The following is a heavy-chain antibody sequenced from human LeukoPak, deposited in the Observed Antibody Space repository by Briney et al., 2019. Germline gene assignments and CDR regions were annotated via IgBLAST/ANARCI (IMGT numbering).Heavy chain of an antibody. CDR3: ARDSNFGVVHGPY. J-gene: IGHJ4*02. D-gene: IGHD3-3*01. CDR2: IKEDGSEK. Sequence: GGSLRLSCAASGFTVSSNYMSWVRQAPGKGLEWVSTIKEDGSEKYYVDSVKGRFTISRDNTKNSLYLQMNSLRAEDTAVYYCARDSNFGVVHGPYWGQGTLVTVSS. CDR1: GFTVSSNY. V-gene: IGHV3-7*01.